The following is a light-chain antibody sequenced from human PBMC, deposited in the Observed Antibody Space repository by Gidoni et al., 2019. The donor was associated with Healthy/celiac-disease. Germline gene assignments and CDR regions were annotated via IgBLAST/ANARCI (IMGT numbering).Light chain of an antibody. Sequence: ELVLTQSPGTLSLSPGQSATLSCRASQSISSSQLAWYQQKPGQAPRPLMYGASSRATAIPDRFSGSGSGTDFTLTISRLEPEDFEVYYCQHFGNFGGGTKVE. CDR1: QSISSSQ. CDR2: GAS. CDR3: QHFGN. V-gene: IGKV3-20*01. J-gene: IGKJ4*01.